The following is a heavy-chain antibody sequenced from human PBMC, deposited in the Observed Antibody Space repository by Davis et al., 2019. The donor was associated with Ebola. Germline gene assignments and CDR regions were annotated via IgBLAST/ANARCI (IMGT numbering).Heavy chain of an antibody. D-gene: IGHD3-3*01. Sequence: GESLKISCAASGFTFSIFDMTWVRQAPGKGLEWVSTISARGSNIYYADSVKGRFTISRDNSKNTLYLQMNSLRAEDTAVYYCARDVATYYDFWSGYYTGWGQGTLVTVSS. CDR2: ISARGSNI. V-gene: IGHV3-23*01. J-gene: IGHJ4*02. CDR1: GFTFSIFD. CDR3: ARDVATYYDFWSGYYTG.